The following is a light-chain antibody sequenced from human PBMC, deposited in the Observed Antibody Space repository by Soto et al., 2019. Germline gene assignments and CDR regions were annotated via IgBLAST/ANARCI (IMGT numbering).Light chain of an antibody. V-gene: IGLV2-14*01. CDR2: EVR. CDR1: SSDVGGYNY. CDR3: SSYTRSSTLI. Sequence: QYALTQPASVSGSPGQSITISCTGTSSDVGGYNYVSWYRQHPGKAPKLMIYEVRNRPSGVSNRFSGSKSGNTASLTISGLQAEDEADYYCSSYTRSSTLIFGIGTKSPS. J-gene: IGLJ1*01.